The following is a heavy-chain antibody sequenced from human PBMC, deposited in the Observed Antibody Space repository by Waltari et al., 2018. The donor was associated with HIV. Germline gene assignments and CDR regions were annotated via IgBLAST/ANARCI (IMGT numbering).Heavy chain of an antibody. D-gene: IGHD3-10*01. CDR1: GFRFSHYN. Sequence: LVVDSGGGLAQPGGSLRLSCAGYGFRFSHYNMHWVRQTPGKGLEWISYISQSGTTVYYADSVKGRFTISRDNAENSVYLQMNSLRVEDTAVYHCARDNYGIDYWGQGVLVTVS. V-gene: IGHV3-48*03. CDR3: ARDNYGIDY. CDR2: ISQSGTTV. J-gene: IGHJ4*02.